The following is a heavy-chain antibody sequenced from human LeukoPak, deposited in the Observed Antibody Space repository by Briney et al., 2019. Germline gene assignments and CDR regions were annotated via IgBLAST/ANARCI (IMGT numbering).Heavy chain of an antibody. CDR3: ARICVQLERRDAFDI. J-gene: IGHJ3*02. Sequence: GASVKVSCKASGYTFTSYGISWVRQAPGQGLEWMGWISAYNGNTNYAQKLQGRVTMTTDTSTSTAYMELRSLRSDDTAVYYCARICVQLERRDAFDIWGQGTMVTVSS. CDR2: ISAYNGNT. D-gene: IGHD1-1*01. V-gene: IGHV1-18*04. CDR1: GYTFTSYG.